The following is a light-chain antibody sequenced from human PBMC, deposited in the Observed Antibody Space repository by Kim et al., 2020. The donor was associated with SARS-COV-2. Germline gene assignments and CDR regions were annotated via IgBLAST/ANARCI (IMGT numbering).Light chain of an antibody. CDR1: QRIGTW. V-gene: IGKV1-5*03. J-gene: IGKJ4*01. CDR2: EAS. Sequence: DIQMTQSPSTLSVSVGDRVTITCRASQRIGTWLAWYQQKPGKAPRLLIYEASNLDSGVPSRFSGSGSGTEFTLTISSLQTDDFVTYYCQQYNRSPGLTFGGGTKLEI. CDR3: QQYNRSPGLT.